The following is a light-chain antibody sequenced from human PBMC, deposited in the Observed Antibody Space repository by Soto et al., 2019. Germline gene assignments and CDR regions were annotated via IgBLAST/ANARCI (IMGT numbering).Light chain of an antibody. Sequence: QSVLTQPPSVSRAPGQRVTISCTGSSSHIGAGYDVHWYQQLPGTAPKLLIYGNSNRPSGVPDRFSGSKSGTSASLAITGLQAEDEADYYCQSYDSSLSGLVFGTGTKLTVL. CDR1: SSHIGAGYD. V-gene: IGLV1-40*01. CDR3: QSYDSSLSGLV. J-gene: IGLJ1*01. CDR2: GNS.